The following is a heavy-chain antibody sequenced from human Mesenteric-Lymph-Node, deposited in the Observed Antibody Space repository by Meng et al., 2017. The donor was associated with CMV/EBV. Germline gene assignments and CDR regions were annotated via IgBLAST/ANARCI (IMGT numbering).Heavy chain of an antibody. J-gene: IGHJ5*02. D-gene: IGHD6-6*01. Sequence: GESLKISCAASGFTFSFYDMTWVRQAPGRGLEWVSSISSSSSYIYYADSVKGRFTVSRDNAKNSLFLQMNSLRAEDTAVYYCARHSVGSSSHLFDPWGQGTLVTVSS. CDR2: ISSSSSYI. CDR3: ARHSVGSSSHLFDP. V-gene: IGHV3-21*01. CDR1: GFTFSFYD.